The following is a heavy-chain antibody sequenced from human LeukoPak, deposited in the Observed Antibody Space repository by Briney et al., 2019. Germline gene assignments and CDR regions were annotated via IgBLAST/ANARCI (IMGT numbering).Heavy chain of an antibody. CDR2: ISKDGGSNK. V-gene: IGHV3-30*03. CDR1: GFTFRNYG. J-gene: IGHJ5*02. CDR3: ARGHGDQGDWFDP. D-gene: IGHD3-10*01. Sequence: PGGSLRLSCAASGFTFRNYGMHWVRQAPGKGLEWVAVISKDGGSNKYHADSVKGRFTISRDNSKNTLYLQMNSLRAEDTAVYYCARGHGDQGDWFDPWGQGTLVTVSS.